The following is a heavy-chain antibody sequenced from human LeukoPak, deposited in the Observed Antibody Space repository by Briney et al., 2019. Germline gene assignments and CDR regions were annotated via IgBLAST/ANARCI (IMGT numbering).Heavy chain of an antibody. Sequence: GESLKTSCKGSGYSFTSYWIGWVRQMPGKGLEWMGIIYPGDSDTRYGPSFQGQVTISADKSISTAYLQWSSLKASDTAMYYCARLNKQWLVQGDFDYWGQGTLVTVSS. D-gene: IGHD6-19*01. CDR1: GYSFTSYW. J-gene: IGHJ4*02. V-gene: IGHV5-51*01. CDR2: IYPGDSDT. CDR3: ARLNKQWLVQGDFDY.